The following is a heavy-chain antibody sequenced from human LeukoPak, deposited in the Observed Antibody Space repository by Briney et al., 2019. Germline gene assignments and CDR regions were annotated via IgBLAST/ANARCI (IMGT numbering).Heavy chain of an antibody. CDR2: IKQDGSVK. D-gene: IGHD3-9*01. J-gene: IGHJ3*02. CDR1: GFSLSRYW. Sequence: GGSLRLSCRASGFSLSRYWMTWVRQAPGQRLEWVANIKQDGSVKYYLDSVKGRFTISRDNAKNSVSLQMDSLRAEDTAVYHCARDLDINYGDDWYDSYGMWGQGTMVTVSS. CDR3: ARDLDINYGDDWYDSYGM. V-gene: IGHV3-7*01.